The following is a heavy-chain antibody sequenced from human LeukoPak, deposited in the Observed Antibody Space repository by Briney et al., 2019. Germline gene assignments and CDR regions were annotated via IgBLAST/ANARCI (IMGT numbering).Heavy chain of an antibody. V-gene: IGHV4-34*01. CDR2: INHSGST. CDR1: GFTFSTYS. D-gene: IGHD5-12*01. Sequence: GSLRLSCAASGFTFSTYSMNWVRQPPGKGLEWIGEINHSGSTNYNPSLKSRVTISVDTSKNQFSLKLSSVTAADTAVYYCARVERWGGYDFESDAFDIWGQGTMVTVSS. CDR3: ARVERWGGYDFESDAFDI. J-gene: IGHJ3*02.